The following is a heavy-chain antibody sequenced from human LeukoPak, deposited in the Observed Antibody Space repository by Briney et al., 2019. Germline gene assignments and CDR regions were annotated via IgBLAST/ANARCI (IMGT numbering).Heavy chain of an antibody. CDR3: ARMGDGYNYDFDY. J-gene: IGHJ4*02. V-gene: IGHV4-34*01. CDR1: GGSFSGYY. D-gene: IGHD5-24*01. Sequence: PSETLSLTCAVYGGSFSGYYWSWIRQPPGKGLEWIGEINHSGSTNCNPSLKSRVTISVDTSKNQFSLKLSSVTAADTAVYYCARMGDGYNYDFDYWGQGTLVTVSS. CDR2: INHSGST.